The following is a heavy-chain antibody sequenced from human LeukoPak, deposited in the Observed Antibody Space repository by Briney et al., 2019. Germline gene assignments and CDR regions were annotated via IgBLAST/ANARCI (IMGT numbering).Heavy chain of an antibody. J-gene: IGHJ4*02. V-gene: IGHV3-30*04. CDR3: ARGGDIVVVPAADQLDY. Sequence: GGSLRLSCAASGFTFSSYAMHWVRQAPGKGLEWVAVISYDGSNKYYADSVKGRFTISRDNSKNTRYLQMNSLRAEDTAVYYCARGGDIVVVPAADQLDYWGQGTLVTVSS. D-gene: IGHD2-2*01. CDR2: ISYDGSNK. CDR1: GFTFSSYA.